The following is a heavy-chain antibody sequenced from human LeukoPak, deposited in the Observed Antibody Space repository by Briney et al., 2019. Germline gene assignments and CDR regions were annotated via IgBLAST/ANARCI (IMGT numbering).Heavy chain of an antibody. CDR3: ARGGYSFDY. D-gene: IGHD5-18*01. V-gene: IGHV3-7*01. Sequence: GGSLRLSCAASGFSLSGYWMTWVRQAPGKGLEWVARLHADGVEQNYVDSVTGRFTMSRDNAKNSLDLQMNSLRVEDTAVYYCARGGYSFDYLGQGALVAVSS. CDR2: LHADGVEQ. J-gene: IGHJ4*02. CDR1: GFSLSGYW.